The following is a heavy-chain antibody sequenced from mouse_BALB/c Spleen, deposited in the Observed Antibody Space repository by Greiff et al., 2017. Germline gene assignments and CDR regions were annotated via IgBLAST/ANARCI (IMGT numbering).Heavy chain of an antibody. CDR2: IDPENGNT. V-gene: IGHV14-1*02. CDR1: GFNIKDYY. CDR3: ARVVATDWYFDV. D-gene: IGHD1-1*01. Sequence: VQLQQSGAELVRPGALVKLSCKASGFNIKDYYMHWVKQRPEQGLEWIGWIDPENGNTIYDPKFQGKASITADTSSNTAYLQLSSLTSEDTAVYYCARVVATDWYFDVWGAGTTVTVSS. J-gene: IGHJ1*01.